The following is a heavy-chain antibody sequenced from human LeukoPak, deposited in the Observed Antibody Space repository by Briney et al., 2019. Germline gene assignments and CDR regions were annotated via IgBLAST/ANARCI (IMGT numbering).Heavy chain of an antibody. V-gene: IGHV3-23*01. CDR1: GFTFSSYG. J-gene: IGHJ5*02. D-gene: IGHD2-2*01. Sequence: GGSLRLSCAASGFTFSSYGMSWVRQAPGKGLEWVSAISGSGGSTYYADSVKGRFTISRDNSKNTLYLQMNSLRAEDTAVYYCARGSLYCSSGTCYSNWFDPWGQGTLVTVSS. CDR2: ISGSGGST. CDR3: ARGSLYCSSGTCYSNWFDP.